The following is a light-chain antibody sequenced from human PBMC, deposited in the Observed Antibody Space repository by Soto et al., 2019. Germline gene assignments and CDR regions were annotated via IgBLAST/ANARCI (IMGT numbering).Light chain of an antibody. V-gene: IGKV1-39*01. CDR1: QRISSY. Sequence: DIQMTQSPSSLSASVGDRVTITCRASQRISSYLNWYQQQPGKAPKLLIYAASSLQSGVPSRFRGSGSGTDFTLTISSLQPEDFATYYCQQSYTTPRTFGQGTKVEIK. J-gene: IGKJ1*01. CDR3: QQSYTTPRT. CDR2: AAS.